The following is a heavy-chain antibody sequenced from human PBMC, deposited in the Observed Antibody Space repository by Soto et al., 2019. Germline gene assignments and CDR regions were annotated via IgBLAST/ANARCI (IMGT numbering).Heavy chain of an antibody. D-gene: IGHD3-22*01. J-gene: IGHJ6*02. V-gene: IGHV1-69*13. CDR1: RGTFSSYA. CDR2: IIPIFGTA. Sequence: SVKVSCKASRGTFSSYAISWVRQAPGQGLEWMGGIIPIFGTANYAQKFQGRVTITADESTSTAYMELSSLRSEDTAVYYCARGYYYDSSGYYWYYYYGMDVWGQGTTVTVSS. CDR3: ARGYYYDSSGYYWYYYYGMDV.